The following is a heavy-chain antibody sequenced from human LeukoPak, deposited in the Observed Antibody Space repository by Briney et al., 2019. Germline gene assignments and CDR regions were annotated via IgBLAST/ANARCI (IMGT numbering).Heavy chain of an antibody. CDR1: GGSISDYY. Sequence: SETLSLTCTVSGGSISDYYWTWIRQPADKGLEYIGRIFARGSTKYNPSLNPSLMSRVTMSTDTSKNQFSLKLSSVTAADTAVYYCARGTRLHQSSNFDYWGQGTLVTVSS. D-gene: IGHD2-2*01. CDR2: IFARGST. V-gene: IGHV4-4*07. J-gene: IGHJ4*02. CDR3: ARGTRLHQSSNFDY.